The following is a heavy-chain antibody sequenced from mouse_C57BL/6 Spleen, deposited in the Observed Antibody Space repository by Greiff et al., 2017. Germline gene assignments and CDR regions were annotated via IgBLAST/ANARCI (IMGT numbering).Heavy chain of an antibody. J-gene: IGHJ1*03. D-gene: IGHD2-2*01. V-gene: IGHV1-52*01. CDR1: GYTFTSYW. CDR2: IDPSDSET. Sequence: QVQLQQPGAELVRPGSSVKLSCKASGYTFTSYWMHWVKQRPIQGLEWIGNIDPSDSETHYNQKFKDKATLTVDKSSSTAYMQLSSLTSEDSAVYYCVHTMVTTDWYCDVWGTGTTVTVSS. CDR3: VHTMVTTDWYCDV.